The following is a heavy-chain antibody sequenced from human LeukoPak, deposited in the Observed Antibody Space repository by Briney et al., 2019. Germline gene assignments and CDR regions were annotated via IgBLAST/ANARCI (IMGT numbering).Heavy chain of an antibody. J-gene: IGHJ4*02. CDR1: VGSISSYY. CDR3: AREGGYDQIDY. V-gene: IGHV4-59*01. Sequence: SETLSLTCTVSVGSISSYYWSWIRQPPGKGLEWIGYIYYSGSTNYNPSLKSRVTISVDTSKNQFSLKLSSVTAADTAVYYCAREGGYDQIDYWGQGTLVTVSS. CDR2: IYYSGST. D-gene: IGHD5-12*01.